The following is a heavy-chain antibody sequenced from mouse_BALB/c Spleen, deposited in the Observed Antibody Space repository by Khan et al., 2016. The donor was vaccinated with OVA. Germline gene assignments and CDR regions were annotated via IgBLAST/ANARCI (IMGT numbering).Heavy chain of an antibody. CDR2: ISSGGDNI. Sequence: EVELVESGGDLVKPGGSLKLSCSASGFTFSTYAMSWVRQTAEKRLEWVATISSGGDNIFYPDSVKGRFTISRDHAKNTLYLQMSSLRSDDTAMYYCARHNYGPFAYWGRGTLVTVSA. CDR1: GFTFSTYA. D-gene: IGHD1-1*01. J-gene: IGHJ3*01. V-gene: IGHV5-9-3*01. CDR3: ARHNYGPFAY.